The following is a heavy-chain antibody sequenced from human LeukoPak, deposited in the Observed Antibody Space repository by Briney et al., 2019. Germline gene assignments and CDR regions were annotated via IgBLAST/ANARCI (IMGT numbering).Heavy chain of an antibody. CDR2: ISGRGGIT. CDR3: AKERGCGIGSCARIPDY. CDR1: GFTFSSYA. Sequence: PGRSLRLSCAASGFTFSSYAMSWVRDAPGKGLEGVSAISGRGGITYCADSVRRRFPIHRDNPKNTLYLQLNSLRAEDTAVYYCAKERGCGIGSCARIPDYWGQGILVTVSS. J-gene: IGHJ4*02. D-gene: IGHD2-15*01. V-gene: IGHV3-23*01.